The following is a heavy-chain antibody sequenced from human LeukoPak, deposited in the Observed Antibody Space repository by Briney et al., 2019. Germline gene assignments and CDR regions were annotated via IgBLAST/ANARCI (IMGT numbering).Heavy chain of an antibody. Sequence: GASVKVSCKASGYTFTDSYIHWVRQAPGQGLEWMGWINPNSGGTHYTQTFQGRVTMTRDTSVSTAYMELRSLRSDDTAVYYCARRVAVARRDAFDIWGQGTMVTVSS. D-gene: IGHD6-19*01. CDR2: INPNSGGT. CDR3: ARRVAVARRDAFDI. V-gene: IGHV1-2*02. CDR1: GYTFTDSY. J-gene: IGHJ3*02.